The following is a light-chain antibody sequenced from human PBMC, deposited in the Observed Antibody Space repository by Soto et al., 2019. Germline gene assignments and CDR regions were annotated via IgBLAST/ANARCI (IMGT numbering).Light chain of an antibody. V-gene: IGLV2-8*01. CDR3: SSYARNRDIL. CDR2: EVS. Sequence: QSALTQPPSASGSPGQSVAISCTGTSSDVGGYNYVSWYQQHPGKAPKLMFYEVSKRPSGVPDRFSGSKSGNTASLTVSGLQAEDEAYYYCSSYARNRDILFGGGTKLTVL. CDR1: SSDVGGYNY. J-gene: IGLJ3*02.